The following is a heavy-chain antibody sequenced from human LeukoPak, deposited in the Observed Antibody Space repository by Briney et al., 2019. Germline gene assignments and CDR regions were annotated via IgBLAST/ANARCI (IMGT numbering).Heavy chain of an antibody. CDR2: IDPEDGET. CDR1: GYTFNSYF. CDR3: ATFPRGPRNC. D-gene: IGHD1-14*01. Sequence: ASVKVSCKVSGYTFNSYFIHWVQQAPGKGLEWMGLIDPEDGETIYAENFQGRVTIAADTSTDTAYLELTNLRSHDTAVYYCATFPRGPRNCWGQGTLVTVYS. V-gene: IGHV1-69-2*01. J-gene: IGHJ4*02.